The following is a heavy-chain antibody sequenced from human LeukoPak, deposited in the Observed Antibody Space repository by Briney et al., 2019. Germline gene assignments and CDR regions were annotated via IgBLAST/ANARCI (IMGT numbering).Heavy chain of an antibody. J-gene: IGHJ4*02. V-gene: IGHV1-18*01. CDR2: ISAYNGNT. CDR3: ARGFPPRRQYDSSGYYSYYFDY. CDR1: GYTFTSYG. Sequence: ASVKVSCKASGYTFTSYGISWVRQAPGQGLEWMGWISAYNGNTNYAQKLQGRVTMTTDTSTSTAYMELRSLRSDDTAVYYCARGFPPRRQYDSSGYYSYYFDYWGQGTLVTVST. D-gene: IGHD3-22*01.